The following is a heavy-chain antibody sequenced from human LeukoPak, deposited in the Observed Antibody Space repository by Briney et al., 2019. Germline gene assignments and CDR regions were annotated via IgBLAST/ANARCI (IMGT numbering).Heavy chain of an antibody. CDR1: GFTFSSYW. V-gene: IGHV3-7*01. J-gene: IGHJ3*02. CDR3: ARETPSYYYDSSGYSPYFDI. CDR2: IKQDGSEK. D-gene: IGHD3-22*01. Sequence: GGSLRLSCAASGFTFSSYWMSWVRQAPGKGLEWVANIKQDGSEKYYVDSVKGRFTISRDNAKNSLYLQVNSLRAEDTAVYYCARETPSYYYDSSGYSPYFDIWGQGTMVTVSS.